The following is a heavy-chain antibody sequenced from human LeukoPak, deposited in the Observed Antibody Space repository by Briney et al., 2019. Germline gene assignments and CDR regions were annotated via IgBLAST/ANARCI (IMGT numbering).Heavy chain of an antibody. V-gene: IGHV3-21*01. Sequence: PGGSLRLSCAASGFTFSSYSMNWVRQTPGKRLEWVSSISSSSSYIYYADSVKGRFTISRDNAKNSLYLQMNSLRAEDTAVYYCARDRRVVGRSGWRDAFDIWGQGTMVTVSS. D-gene: IGHD6-19*01. CDR3: ARDRRVVGRSGWRDAFDI. CDR2: ISSSSSYI. J-gene: IGHJ3*02. CDR1: GFTFSSYS.